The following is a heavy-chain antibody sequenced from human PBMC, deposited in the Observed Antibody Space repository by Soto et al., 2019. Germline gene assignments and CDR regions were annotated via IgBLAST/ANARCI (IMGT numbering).Heavy chain of an antibody. Sequence: QVQLVQSGAEVKKPGSSVKVSCKASGGTFSSYAISWVRQAPGQGLEWMGGIIPIFGTANYAQKFQGRVTITADESTSTADMELSSLRSEDTAVYYCAREQYYYDSSGYYPDAFDIWGQGTMVTVSS. CDR3: AREQYYYDSSGYYPDAFDI. J-gene: IGHJ3*02. D-gene: IGHD3-22*01. V-gene: IGHV1-69*01. CDR1: GGTFSSYA. CDR2: IIPIFGTA.